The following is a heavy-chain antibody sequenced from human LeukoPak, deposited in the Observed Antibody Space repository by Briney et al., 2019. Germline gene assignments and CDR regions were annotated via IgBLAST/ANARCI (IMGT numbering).Heavy chain of an antibody. CDR3: AKDKRDEILGVVRTTLDY. D-gene: IGHD3-3*01. CDR2: ISSSGGTI. CDR1: VFTFSDYY. J-gene: IGHJ4*02. V-gene: IGHV3-11*01. Sequence: GGSLRLSCVLSVFTFSDYYMTWARHAPGKGLEWLSSISSSGGTIYYADSVKGRFTISRDNAKKSLYLQMISLTADDTAVYFCAKDKRDEILGVVRTTLDYWGQGTRVTVSS.